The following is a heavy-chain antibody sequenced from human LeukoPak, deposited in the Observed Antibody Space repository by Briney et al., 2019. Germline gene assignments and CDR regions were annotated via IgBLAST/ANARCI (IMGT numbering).Heavy chain of an antibody. CDR3: ARVSKAMVTPKPPSRPVIRYYYYMDV. CDR2: INHSGST. Sequence: PSETLSLTCAVSGYSISSGYYWSWIRQPPGKGLEWIGEINHSGSTNYNPSLKSRVTISVDTSKNQFSLKLSSVTAADTAVYYCARVSKAMVTPKPPSRPVIRYYYYMDVWGKGTTVTVSS. V-gene: IGHV4-34*01. CDR1: GYSISSGYY. D-gene: IGHD5-18*01. J-gene: IGHJ6*03.